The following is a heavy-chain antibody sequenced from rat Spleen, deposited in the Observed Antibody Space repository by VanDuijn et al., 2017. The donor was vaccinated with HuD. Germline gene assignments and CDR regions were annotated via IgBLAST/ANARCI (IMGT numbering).Heavy chain of an antibody. V-gene: IGHV2-16*01. CDR2: IWSGGST. J-gene: IGHJ2*01. Sequence: QVQLKESGPGLVQPSQTLSLTCTVSGFSLTSYGVSWVRQPPGKGLEWIGAIWSGGSTDYNSALKSRLSISRDTSKSQVLLKMNSLQTEDTAMYFCARSRYYSSYMGDYFDYWCQGVMVTVSS. D-gene: IGHD1-2*01. CDR1: GFSLTSYG. CDR3: ARSRYYSSYMGDYFDY.